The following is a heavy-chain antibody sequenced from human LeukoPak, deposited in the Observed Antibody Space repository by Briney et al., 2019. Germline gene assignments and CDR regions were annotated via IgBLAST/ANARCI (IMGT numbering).Heavy chain of an antibody. V-gene: IGHV3-30*04. CDR2: ISYDGSNK. CDR3: ARALAGDTAAAGPDFDY. D-gene: IGHD6-13*01. J-gene: IGHJ4*02. Sequence: GRSLRLSCAASGFTFSSYAMHWVRQAPGKGLEGVAVISYDGSNKYYADSVKGRFTISRDNSKNTLYLQMNSLRAEDTAVYYCARALAGDTAAAGPDFDYWGPGTLVTVSS. CDR1: GFTFSSYA.